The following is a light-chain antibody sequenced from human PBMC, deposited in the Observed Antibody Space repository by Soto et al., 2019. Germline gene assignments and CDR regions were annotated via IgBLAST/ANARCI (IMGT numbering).Light chain of an antibody. CDR2: AAS. V-gene: IGKV1-6*01. J-gene: IGKJ1*01. Sequence: AIPMTQSPSSLSASVGDRVTITCRASQGIRNDLAWYQQKPGKAPKLLIYAASSLQSGVPSRFSGGVSGKGFTLTISSLHPEDFATYYCLHDYNYPHTFGQGTKVEIK. CDR3: LHDYNYPHT. CDR1: QGIRND.